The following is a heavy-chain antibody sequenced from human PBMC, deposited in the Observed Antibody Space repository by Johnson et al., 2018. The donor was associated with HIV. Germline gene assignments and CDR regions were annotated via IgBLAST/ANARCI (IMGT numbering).Heavy chain of an antibody. J-gene: IGHJ3*02. CDR2: ITTAGDT. V-gene: IGHV3-13*01. CDR3: ASPLEAAAGPMDAFDI. CDR1: GFTFSTYD. Sequence: VQLVESGGGLVQPGGSLRLSCAASGFTFSTYDMHWVRQVTGKGLEWVSGITTAGDTYYPGSVKGRFTISRDNSKNTLYLQMNSLRAEDTAVYYCASPLEAAAGPMDAFDIWGQGTMVTVSS. D-gene: IGHD6-13*01.